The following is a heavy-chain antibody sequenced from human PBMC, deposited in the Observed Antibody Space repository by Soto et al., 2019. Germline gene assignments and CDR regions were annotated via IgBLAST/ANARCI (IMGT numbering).Heavy chain of an antibody. CDR1: GITLSSSA. J-gene: IGHJ6*02. D-gene: IGHD7-27*01. CDR3: AKGSGVYYYYGMDG. CDR2: ISGSGGST. Sequence: GGSLRRPWAPSGITLSSSALSRNRQVPGQGLEWSSAISGSGGSTLFAYSVKGRFTFSSVYSKYKLCLQMNSLRAEDTAVYYCAKGSGVYYYYGMDGWGQVTTVTVSS. V-gene: IGHV3-23*01.